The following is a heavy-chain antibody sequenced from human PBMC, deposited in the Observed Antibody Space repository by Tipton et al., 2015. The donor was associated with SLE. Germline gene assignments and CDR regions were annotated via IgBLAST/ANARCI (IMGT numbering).Heavy chain of an antibody. D-gene: IGHD6-19*01. CDR2: ISSSGSTI. J-gene: IGHJ3*02. Sequence: GSLRLSCAASGFTFSSYAMSWVRQAPGKGLEWVSYISSSGSTIYYADSVKGRFTISRDNAKNSLYLQMNSLRAEDTAVYYCARDPQVAVVGDAFDIWGQGTMVTVSS. CDR1: GFTFSSYA. V-gene: IGHV3-48*03. CDR3: ARDPQVAVVGDAFDI.